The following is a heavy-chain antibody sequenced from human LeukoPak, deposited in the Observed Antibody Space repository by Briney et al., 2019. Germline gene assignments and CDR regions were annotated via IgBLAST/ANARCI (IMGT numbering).Heavy chain of an antibody. J-gene: IGHJ4*02. CDR3: ARDFRGSYPTGTYYFDY. D-gene: IGHD1-26*01. V-gene: IGHV3-23*01. Sequence: GGSLRLSCAASGFTFSSYAMSWVRQAPGKGLEWVSGISGSGGSTHYADSVKGRFTISRDNAKNSLYLQMNSLRAEDTAVYYCARDFRGSYPTGTYYFDYWGQGTLVTVSS. CDR1: GFTFSSYA. CDR2: ISGSGGST.